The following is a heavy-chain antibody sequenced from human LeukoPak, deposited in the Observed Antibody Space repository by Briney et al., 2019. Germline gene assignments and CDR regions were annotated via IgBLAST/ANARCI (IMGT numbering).Heavy chain of an antibody. V-gene: IGHV3-7*01. CDR1: GFIFRNYW. CDR2: IKEDGSEK. Sequence: GGSLRLSCAASGFIFRNYWMSWVRQAPGKGLDGVANIKEDGSEKYYVESVKGRFTISRDNAKNSLYLQMSSLRAEDTAVYYCARGVIIRGRLDPWGQGTLVTVSS. D-gene: IGHD3-16*02. J-gene: IGHJ5*02. CDR3: ARGVIIRGRLDP.